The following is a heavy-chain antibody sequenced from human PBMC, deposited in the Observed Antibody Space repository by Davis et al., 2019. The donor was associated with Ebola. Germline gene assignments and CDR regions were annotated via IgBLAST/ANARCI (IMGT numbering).Heavy chain of an antibody. CDR2: YYYTGST. CDR1: GGFVSSGGYS. CDR3: ARGKRSLAARPMYYFDY. J-gene: IGHJ4*02. D-gene: IGHD6-6*01. Sequence: MPSETLSLTCAVSGGFVSSGGYSWSWIRQPLGKGLEWIGYYYYTGSTYYNPSLKSRVSISVDTSKNQFSLKLSSVTAADTAVYYCARGKRSLAARPMYYFDYWGQGTLVTVSS. V-gene: IGHV4-30-4*07.